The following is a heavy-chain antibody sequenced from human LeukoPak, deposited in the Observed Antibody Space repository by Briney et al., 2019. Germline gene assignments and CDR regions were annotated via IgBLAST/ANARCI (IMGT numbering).Heavy chain of an antibody. CDR3: ARDAGDYYYYHYMDV. CDR1: GGSISSYY. D-gene: IGHD3-10*01. CDR2: IYYSGST. Sequence: PSETLSLTCTVSGGSISSYYWSWIRQPPGKGLEWIGYIYYSGSTNYNPSLKSRVTISVDTSKNQFSLKLSSVTAADTAVYYCARDAGDYYYYHYMDVWGKGTTVTVSS. J-gene: IGHJ6*03. V-gene: IGHV4-59*01.